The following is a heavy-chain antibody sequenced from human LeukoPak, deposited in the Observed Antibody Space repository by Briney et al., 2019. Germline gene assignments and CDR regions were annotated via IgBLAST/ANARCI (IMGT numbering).Heavy chain of an antibody. V-gene: IGHV4-59*01. CDR3: ARGYSGSTLRYYYYYMDV. CDR2: IYYSGST. J-gene: IGHJ6*03. CDR1: GGSISSYY. Sequence: SETLSLTCTVSGGSISSYYWSWIRQPPGKGLEWIGYIYYSGSTNYNSSLKSRVTISVDTSKNQFSLKLSSVTAADTAVYYCARGYSGSTLRYYYYYMDVWGKGTTVTVSS. D-gene: IGHD5-12*01.